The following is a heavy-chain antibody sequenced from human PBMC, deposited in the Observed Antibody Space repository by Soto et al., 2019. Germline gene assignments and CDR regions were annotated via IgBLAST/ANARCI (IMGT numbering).Heavy chain of an antibody. V-gene: IGHV4-4*02. D-gene: IGHD3-10*01. CDR3: ARHDTYYYGSGSYPFDY. Sequence: SETLSLTCAVSGGSISSSNWWSWVRQPPGKGLEWIGEIYHSGSTNYNPSLKSRVTISVDKSKNQFSLKLSSVTAADTAVYYCARHDTYYYGSGSYPFDYWGQGTLVTVSS. CDR2: IYHSGST. CDR1: GGSISSSNW. J-gene: IGHJ4*02.